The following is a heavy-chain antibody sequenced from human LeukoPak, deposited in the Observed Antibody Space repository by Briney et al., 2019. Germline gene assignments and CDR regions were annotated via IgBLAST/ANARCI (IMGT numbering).Heavy chain of an antibody. CDR1: GGSISSSSYY. D-gene: IGHD3-3*01. J-gene: IGHJ6*03. CDR2: IYYSGST. Sequence: SETLSLTCTVSGGSISSSSYYWGWIRQPPGKGLEWIGSIYYSGSTYYNPSLKSRVTISVDTSKNQFSLKLSSVTAADTAVYYCARHGATIFHYYMDVWGKGTTVTVSS. V-gene: IGHV4-39*01. CDR3: ARHGATIFHYYMDV.